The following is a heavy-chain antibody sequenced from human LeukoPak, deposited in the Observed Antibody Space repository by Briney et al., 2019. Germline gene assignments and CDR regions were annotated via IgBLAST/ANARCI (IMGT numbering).Heavy chain of an antibody. D-gene: IGHD6-6*01. J-gene: IGHJ4*02. CDR1: GFTVSSNY. CDR2: IYSGGST. V-gene: IGHV3-53*01. CDR3: ARDRLYSSSSEDY. Sequence: SGGSLRLSCAASGFTVSSNYMSWVRQAPGKGLEWVSVIYSGGSTYYADSVKGRFTISRDNSKNTLYLQMNSLRPEDTAVYYCARDRLYSSSSEDYWGQGTLVTVSS.